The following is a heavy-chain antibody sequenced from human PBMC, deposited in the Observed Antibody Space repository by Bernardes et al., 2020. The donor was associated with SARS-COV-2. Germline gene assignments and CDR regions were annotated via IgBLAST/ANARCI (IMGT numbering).Heavy chain of an antibody. J-gene: IGHJ3*02. CDR1: GGSISSSSYY. V-gene: IGHV4-39*01. Sequence: SETLSLTCTVSGGSISSSSYYWGWIRQPPGKGLEWIGSIYYSGSTYYNPSLKSRVTISVDTSKNQFSLKLSSVTAADTAVYYCARHGAPRYCSGGSCYLAFDIWGQGTMVTVSS. CDR2: IYYSGST. CDR3: ARHGAPRYCSGGSCYLAFDI. D-gene: IGHD2-15*01.